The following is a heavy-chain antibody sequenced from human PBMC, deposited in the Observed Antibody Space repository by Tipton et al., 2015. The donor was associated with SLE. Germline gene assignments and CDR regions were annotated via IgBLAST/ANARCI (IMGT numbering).Heavy chain of an antibody. CDR3: ARALSYSNYWRY. Sequence: LRLSCAVYGGSFSGYYWSWIRQPAGKGLEWIGYIYTSGSTNYHPSLKSRVTISVDTSKNQFSLKLSSVTAADTAVYYCARALSYSNYWRYWGQGTLVTVSS. D-gene: IGHD4-11*01. CDR1: GGSFSGYY. V-gene: IGHV4-34*01. CDR2: IYTSGST. J-gene: IGHJ4*02.